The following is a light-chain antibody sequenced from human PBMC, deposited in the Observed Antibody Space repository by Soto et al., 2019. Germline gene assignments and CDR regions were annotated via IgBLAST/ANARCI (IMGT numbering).Light chain of an antibody. CDR1: QSISTT. CDR3: QQFNNSLIT. CDR2: AGR. J-gene: IGKJ5*01. V-gene: IGKV1-39*01. Sequence: HQTQSPSSLSASVSAIVSITCRASQSISTTLKWYQQKPGKAPTIVIYAGRSLQGGVPSRCSGSGSGTDYSITIISRLQEDFVTEYCQQFNNSLITFGEGTRLEIK.